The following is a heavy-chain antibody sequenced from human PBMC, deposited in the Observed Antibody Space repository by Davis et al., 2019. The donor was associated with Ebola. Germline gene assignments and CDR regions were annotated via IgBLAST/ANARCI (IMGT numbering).Heavy chain of an antibody. V-gene: IGHV1-2*02. D-gene: IGHD6-13*01. CDR3: ARDFFRAGAASQESFDY. J-gene: IGHJ4*02. Sequence: ASVKVSCKSSGYTFTGNYMHWVRQAPGQGLEWMGWINPNSAGTHYAQKFQGRVTMTTDTSTRTVYMELRSLRSDDTAVYYCARDFFRAGAASQESFDYWGQGTLVTVSS. CDR2: INPNSAGT. CDR1: GYTFTGNY.